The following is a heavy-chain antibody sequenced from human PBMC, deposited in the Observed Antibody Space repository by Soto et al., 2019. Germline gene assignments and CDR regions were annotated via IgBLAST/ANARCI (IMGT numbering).Heavy chain of an antibody. D-gene: IGHD3-22*01. CDR3: ARAGYYDSRSMDV. CDR2: ISAYNGNT. J-gene: IGHJ6*02. Sequence: ASVKIYCKTSGYTVTSYSISWVRQAPGQGLEWMGWISAYNGNTNYAQKLQGRVTMTTDTSTSTAYMELRSLRSDDTAVYYCARAGYYDSRSMDVWGPGTTVTVS. CDR1: GYTVTSYS. V-gene: IGHV1-18*04.